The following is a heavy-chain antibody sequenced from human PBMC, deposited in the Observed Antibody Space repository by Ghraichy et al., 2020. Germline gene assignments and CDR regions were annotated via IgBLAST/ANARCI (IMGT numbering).Heavy chain of an antibody. V-gene: IGHV4-59*01. CDR2: IYYSGST. D-gene: IGHD3-22*01. Sequence: SETLSLTCTVSGGSISSYYWSWIRQPPGKGLEWIGYIYYSGSTNYNPSLKSRVTISVDTSKNQFSLKLSSVTAADTAIYYCARWETYYYDSSDGGKVSGVFDIWGQGRMVTVSS. CDR3: ARWETYYYDSSDGGKVSGVFDI. J-gene: IGHJ3*02. CDR1: GGSISSYY.